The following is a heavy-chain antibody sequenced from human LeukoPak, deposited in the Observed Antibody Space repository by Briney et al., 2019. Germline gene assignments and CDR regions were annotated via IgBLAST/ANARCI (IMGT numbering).Heavy chain of an antibody. V-gene: IGHV3-21*01. Sequence: GGSLRLSCAASGFTFSTYSMNWVRQAPGKGLEWVSSISSSSSYIYYADSVRGRFTISRDNAKNSPYLQMNSLRAEDTAVYYCARDEDGDYTPDYWGQGTLVTVSS. CDR2: ISSSSSYI. CDR3: ARDEDGDYTPDY. D-gene: IGHD4-17*01. CDR1: GFTFSTYS. J-gene: IGHJ4*02.